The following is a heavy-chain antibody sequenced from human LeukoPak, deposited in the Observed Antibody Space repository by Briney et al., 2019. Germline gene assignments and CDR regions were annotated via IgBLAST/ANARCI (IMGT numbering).Heavy chain of an antibody. Sequence: GGSLRLSCAASGFTFDDYGMSWVRQAPGKGLEWVSGINWNGGSRGYADSVRGRFTISRDNARNSLYLQMNSLRAEDTALYYCARSRHSYDSTGFPHYWGQGTLVTVSS. CDR1: GFTFDDYG. V-gene: IGHV3-20*04. J-gene: IGHJ4*02. CDR2: INWNGGSR. D-gene: IGHD3-22*01. CDR3: ARSRHSYDSTGFPHY.